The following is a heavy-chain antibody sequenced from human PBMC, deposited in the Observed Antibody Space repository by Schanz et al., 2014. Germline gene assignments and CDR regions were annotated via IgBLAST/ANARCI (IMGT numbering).Heavy chain of an antibody. V-gene: IGHV3-53*01. CDR3: ARDGGRDGYNLAFDV. CDR2: MYINSGST. Sequence: EVQLVESGGGLIQPGGSLRLFCAVSGFTVNTNYMSWVRQAPGKGLEWISSMYINSGSTQYADSVKGRFIISRDSSKNTLFLQMNSLRAEDTAVYFCARDGGRDGYNLAFDVGGQGTVVTVS. CDR1: GFTVNTNY. D-gene: IGHD5-12*01. J-gene: IGHJ3*01.